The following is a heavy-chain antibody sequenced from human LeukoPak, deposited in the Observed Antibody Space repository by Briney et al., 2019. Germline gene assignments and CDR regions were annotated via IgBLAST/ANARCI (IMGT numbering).Heavy chain of an antibody. V-gene: IGHV4-4*07. CDR2: IYTSGST. CDR3: ARGGPGYSSSWYFDP. D-gene: IGHD6-13*01. CDR1: GGSINSYY. Sequence: PSETLSLTCTVSGGSINSYYWSWIRQPAGKGLEWIGRIYTSGSTNYNPSLKSRVTMSVDTSKNQFSLKLSSVTAADTAVFYCARGGPGYSSSWYFDPGGQGPLVTVS. J-gene: IGHJ5*02.